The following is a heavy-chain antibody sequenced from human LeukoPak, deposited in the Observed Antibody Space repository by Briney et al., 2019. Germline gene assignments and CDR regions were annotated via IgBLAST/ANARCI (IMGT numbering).Heavy chain of an antibody. CDR1: GVSISSSNSY. J-gene: IGHJ4*02. CDR2: IYYSGST. Sequence: SETLSLTCTVSGVSISSSNSYWGWIRQPPGKGLERIGSIYYSGSTYYNPSLTTRVTISVNTSTNQFSLKLSSVTAADTAVYYCARGVRVYDFWSGYRLYYFDYWGQGTLGTVSS. CDR3: ARGVRVYDFWSGYRLYYFDY. D-gene: IGHD3-3*01. V-gene: IGHV4-39*07.